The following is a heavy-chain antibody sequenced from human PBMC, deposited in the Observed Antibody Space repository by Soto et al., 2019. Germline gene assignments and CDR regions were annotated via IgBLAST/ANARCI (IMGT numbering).Heavy chain of an antibody. V-gene: IGHV5-51*01. Sequence: PGESLKISCKGSGYSFTSYWIGWVRQMPGKGLEWMGIIYPGDSDTRYSPSFQGQVTISADKSISTAYLQWSSLKASDTAMYYCARHCSSTSCYSTPGDYYYYYGMDVWGQGTTVTVSS. CDR3: ARHCSSTSCYSTPGDYYYYYGMDV. CDR1: GYSFTSYW. J-gene: IGHJ6*02. D-gene: IGHD2-2*01. CDR2: IYPGDSDT.